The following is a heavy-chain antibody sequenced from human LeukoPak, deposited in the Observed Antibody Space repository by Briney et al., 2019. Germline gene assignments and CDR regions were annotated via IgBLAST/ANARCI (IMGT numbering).Heavy chain of an antibody. CDR2: ISGSGGST. V-gene: IGHV3-23*01. Sequence: GGSLRLSCAASGFIFSNHAMNWVRQAPGKGLEWVSGISGSGGSTYYAGSVKGRFTISRDNSKNTLYMQMNSLRAEETAVYYCAKGFGSGTYPLDYWGQGTLVTVSS. CDR1: GFIFSNHA. D-gene: IGHD3-10*01. CDR3: AKGFGSGTYPLDY. J-gene: IGHJ4*02.